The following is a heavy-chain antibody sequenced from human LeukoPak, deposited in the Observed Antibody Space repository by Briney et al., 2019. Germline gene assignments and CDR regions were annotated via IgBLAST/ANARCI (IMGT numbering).Heavy chain of an antibody. CDR3: ANLLGYCSGGSCYSSVY. CDR2: ISGSGGST. J-gene: IGHJ4*02. D-gene: IGHD2-15*01. V-gene: IGHV3-23*01. CDR1: GFTFSSYA. Sequence: TGGSLRLSCAASGFTFSSYAMSWVRQAPGEGLEWVSGISGSGGSTYYAGPVKGRFTISRDNSKNTLYLQMNSLRAEDTAVYYCANLLGYCSGGSCYSSVYWGQGTLVTVSS.